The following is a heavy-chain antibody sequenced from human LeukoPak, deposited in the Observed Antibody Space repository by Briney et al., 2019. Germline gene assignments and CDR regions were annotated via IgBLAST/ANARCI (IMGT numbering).Heavy chain of an antibody. V-gene: IGHV3-30*18. Sequence: GGSLRLSCAASGFTFSSYGMHWVRQAPGKGLEGVAVVSYDGSSKYYADSVKGRFTISRDNSENTLDLQMNSLRVEDTAVYYCVKSVISAGQFDYWGQGTLVTVSS. D-gene: IGHD6-13*01. CDR1: GFTFSSYG. J-gene: IGHJ4*02. CDR3: VKSVISAGQFDY. CDR2: VSYDGSSK.